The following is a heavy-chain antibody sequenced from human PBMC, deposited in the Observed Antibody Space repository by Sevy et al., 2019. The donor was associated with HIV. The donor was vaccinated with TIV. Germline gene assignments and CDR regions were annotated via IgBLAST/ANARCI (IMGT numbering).Heavy chain of an antibody. CDR3: GRYSSGWYNFDY. Sequence: GGSLRLSCAASGFTISSYSMNWVRQAPGKGLEWVSSISSSSSYVYYADSVKGRFTISRDNAKNSLYLQMNSLRAEDTAVYYCGRYSSGWYNFDYWGQGTLVTVSS. D-gene: IGHD6-19*01. V-gene: IGHV3-21*01. CDR1: GFTISSYS. CDR2: ISSSSSYV. J-gene: IGHJ4*02.